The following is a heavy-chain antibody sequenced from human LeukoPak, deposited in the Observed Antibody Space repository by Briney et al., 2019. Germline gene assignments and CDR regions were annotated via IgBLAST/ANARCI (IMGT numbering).Heavy chain of an antibody. Sequence: GGSLRLSCAGSGFTFSDYSMNWVRQAPGKGLEWVSSITSGSNYIYYADSVKGRFTVSRDNAKSSLYLQMNSLRAEDTAVYYCARDRCSSTSCYYEDNWFDPWGQGTLVTVSS. CDR2: ITSGSNYI. CDR3: ARDRCSSTSCYYEDNWFDP. D-gene: IGHD2-2*01. V-gene: IGHV3-21*01. J-gene: IGHJ5*02. CDR1: GFTFSDYS.